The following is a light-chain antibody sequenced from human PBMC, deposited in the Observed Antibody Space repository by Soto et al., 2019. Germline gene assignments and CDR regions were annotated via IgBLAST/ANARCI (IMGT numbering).Light chain of an antibody. CDR1: QNVRNNS. V-gene: IGKV3-20*01. CDR2: GSS. CDR3: HQYGYGVDT. J-gene: IGKJ2*01. Sequence: EIVLTQSPGTLSLSPGERATLSCRASQNVRNNSVAWYQQQPGQAPRLLIFGSSSRATGTTDRFSGSGSGTHFTLTISRLEPKDSAVYICHQYGYGVDTFCQGTRLEIK.